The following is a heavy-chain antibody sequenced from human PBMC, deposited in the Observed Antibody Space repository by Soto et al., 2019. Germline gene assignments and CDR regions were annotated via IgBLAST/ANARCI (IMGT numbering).Heavy chain of an antibody. Sequence: PSETLSLTCTVSGGSISSGGYYWSWIRQHPGKGLEWIGYIYYSGSTYYNPSLKSRVTISVDTSKNQFSLKLSSVTAADTAVYYCARDQGRPAQDDCSSTSCPIVRPLAMDVWGKGTTVTVSS. CDR1: GGSISSGGYY. CDR3: ARDQGRPAQDDCSSTSCPIVRPLAMDV. J-gene: IGHJ6*03. V-gene: IGHV4-31*03. CDR2: IYYSGST. D-gene: IGHD2-2*01.